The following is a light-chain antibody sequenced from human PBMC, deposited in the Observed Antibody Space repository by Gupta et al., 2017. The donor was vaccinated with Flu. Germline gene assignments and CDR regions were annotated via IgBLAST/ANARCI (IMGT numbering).Light chain of an antibody. Sequence: EIVLTQSAATLTSSPGERATLSCRVSHGVGNFLAWYQQTPGQSPRLLIYAASKRATGTPGRFSGSGSGTDFTLTITFLEPEDFAIYYCHQRSDWPATFGGGTKIEIK. CDR3: HQRSDWPAT. V-gene: IGKV3-11*01. CDR2: AAS. J-gene: IGKJ4*01. CDR1: HGVGNF.